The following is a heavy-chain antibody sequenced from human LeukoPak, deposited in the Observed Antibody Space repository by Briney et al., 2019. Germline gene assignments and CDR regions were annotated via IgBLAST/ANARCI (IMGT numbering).Heavy chain of an antibody. J-gene: IGHJ4*02. CDR2: FFYTGST. V-gene: IGHV4-30-4*07. CDR1: GGSISSGSYS. CDR3: ARFAYDLYYFDY. D-gene: IGHD5-12*01. Sequence: PSETQSLTCAVSGGSISSGSYSWSWIRQPPGKGLEWIGYFFYTGSTYYNPSLKSRVTISLDTSKNQFSLKVSSVTAADTAVYYCARFAYDLYYFDYWGQGTLVTVSS.